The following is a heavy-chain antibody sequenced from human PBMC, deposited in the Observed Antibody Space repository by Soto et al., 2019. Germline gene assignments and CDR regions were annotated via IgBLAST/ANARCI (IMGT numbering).Heavy chain of an antibody. CDR2: ISGCGGST. CDR3: AQDKMVRGVITTIVDY. D-gene: IGHD3-10*01. J-gene: IGHJ4*02. V-gene: IGHV3-23*01. CDR1: GFTFSSFA. Sequence: EVQLLESGGGLVHPGGSLRLSCAASGFTFSSFAMSWVRQAPGKGLEWVSAISGCGGSTYYADSVKGRFTISRDNAENTIYPQMDSQRDEDTAVYYCAQDKMVRGVITTIVDYWCQGPLVTVSS.